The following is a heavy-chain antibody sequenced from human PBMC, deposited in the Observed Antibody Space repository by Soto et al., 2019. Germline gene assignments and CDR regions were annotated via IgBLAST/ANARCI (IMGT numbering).Heavy chain of an antibody. CDR2: MYYSGST. Sequence: SETLSLTCIVSVGSVNNDNYYWNWFRQPPGKGLEWIANMYYSGSTNYNPSLKSRVAVSLDTSKNQFSLKVYSVTAADTAVYFCARGQGPGSIHTWFDPWGQGTLVTVSS. D-gene: IGHD1-1*01. J-gene: IGHJ5*02. CDR1: VGSVNNDNYY. V-gene: IGHV4-61*01. CDR3: ARGQGPGSIHTWFDP.